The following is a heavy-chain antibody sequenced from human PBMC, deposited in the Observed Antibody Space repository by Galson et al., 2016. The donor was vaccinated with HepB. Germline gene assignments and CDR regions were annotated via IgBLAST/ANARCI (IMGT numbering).Heavy chain of an antibody. CDR1: GYTFTNNG. D-gene: IGHD6-13*01. Sequence: SVKVSCKASGYTFTNNGISWVRQAPGQGLEWMGWISAHSGNTNYAQKFQGRLTLTKDTSASTVYMELRSLRFDDTAMYYCARDRDAALDHWGQGALVTVSS. CDR3: ARDRDAALDH. V-gene: IGHV1-18*01. CDR2: ISAHSGNT. J-gene: IGHJ4*02.